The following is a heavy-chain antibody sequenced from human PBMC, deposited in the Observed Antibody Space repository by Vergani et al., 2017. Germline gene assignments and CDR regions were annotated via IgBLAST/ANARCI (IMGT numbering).Heavy chain of an antibody. J-gene: IGHJ4*02. D-gene: IGHD6-13*01. CDR3: AKDLSVVEAADDF. CDR2: ISSSDSRT. V-gene: IGHV3-23*01. CDR1: GFNFRSYH. Sequence: EVQLLESGGGLVQPGGSLRLSCAASGFNFRSYHMSWVRQAPGKGLEWVSSISSSDSRTYYADSVRGRVTSSRDNSKNTVYLQMDDLRAEDTAVYYCAKDLSVVEAADDFRGQGTLVTVSS.